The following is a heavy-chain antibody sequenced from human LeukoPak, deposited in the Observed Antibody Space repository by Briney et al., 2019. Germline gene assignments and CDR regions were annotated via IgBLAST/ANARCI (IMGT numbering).Heavy chain of an antibody. CDR2: VDHTGST. CDR3: ARGRVSSSTWYSTYYYYFYMDV. D-gene: IGHD1-1*01. V-gene: IGHV4-59*01. CDR1: DDSITMYY. J-gene: IGHJ6*03. Sequence: SETLSLTCSVSDDSITMYYWTWIRQPPGKGLEWIGYVDHTGSTNFNPSLNGRVSISRYTTNNLFSLRLRSVTAADTAVYFFARGRVSSSTWYSTYYYYFYMDVWGKGTTVTVSS.